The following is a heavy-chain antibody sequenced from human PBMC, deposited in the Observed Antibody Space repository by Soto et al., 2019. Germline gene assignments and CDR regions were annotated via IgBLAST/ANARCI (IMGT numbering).Heavy chain of an antibody. CDR1: GGSFSGYY. D-gene: IGHD2-2*01. CDR3: ARGLDIVVVPAAVRYYYYMDV. V-gene: IGHV4-34*01. J-gene: IGHJ6*03. Sequence: PSETLSLTCAVYGGSFSGYYWSWIRQPPGKGLEWIGEINHSGSTNYNPSLKSRVTISVDTSKNQFSLKLSSVTAADTAVYYCARGLDIVVVPAAVRYYYYMDVWGKGTTVTV. CDR2: INHSGST.